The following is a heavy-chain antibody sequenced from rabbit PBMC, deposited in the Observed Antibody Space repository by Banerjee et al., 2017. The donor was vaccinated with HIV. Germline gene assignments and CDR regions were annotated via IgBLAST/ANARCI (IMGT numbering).Heavy chain of an antibody. CDR2: IWTGSGTI. CDR3: ARDVDSYVPFNL. Sequence: QEQLEETGGGLVQPGGSLTLSCKVSGFDFSNYYMNWVRQALGKGLEWIACIWTGSGTIYYASWAKGRFTISKTSSTTVTLQLTSLTAADTATYFCARDVDSYVPFNLWGQGTLVTV. V-gene: IGHV1S45*01. J-gene: IGHJ4*01. D-gene: IGHD6-1*01. CDR1: GFDFSNYYM.